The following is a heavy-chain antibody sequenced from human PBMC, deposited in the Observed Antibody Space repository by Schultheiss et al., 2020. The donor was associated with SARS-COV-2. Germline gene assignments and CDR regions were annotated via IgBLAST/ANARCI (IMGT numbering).Heavy chain of an antibody. V-gene: IGHV3-7*03. J-gene: IGHJ4*02. CDR3: AKGRWIQEGHFDY. Sequence: GGSLRLSCAASGFTFSSYWMSWVRQAPGKGLEWVANIKQDGSEKYYVDSVKGRFTISRDNAKNTLYLQMNSLRAEDTAVYYCAKGRWIQEGHFDYWGQGTLVTVS. CDR2: IKQDGSEK. CDR1: GFTFSSYW. D-gene: IGHD5-18*01.